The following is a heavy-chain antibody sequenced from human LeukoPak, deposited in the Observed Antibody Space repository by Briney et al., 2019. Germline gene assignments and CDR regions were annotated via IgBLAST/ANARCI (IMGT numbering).Heavy chain of an antibody. V-gene: IGHV3-30*18. CDR2: ISYDGTNK. J-gene: IGHJ4*02. Sequence: GGSLRLSCAASGFTFSGYGMHWVRQAPGKRLEWVAVISYDGTNKYYADSVKGRFTISRDNSKNTLYLQMNSLRAEDTAVYYCAKDGDTLRMYYYDSSGYYYDYWGQGTLVTVSS. D-gene: IGHD3-22*01. CDR1: GFTFSGYG. CDR3: AKDGDTLRMYYYDSSGYYYDY.